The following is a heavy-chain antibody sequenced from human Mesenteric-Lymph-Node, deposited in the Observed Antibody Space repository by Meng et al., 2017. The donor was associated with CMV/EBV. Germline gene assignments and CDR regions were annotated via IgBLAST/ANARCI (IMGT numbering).Heavy chain of an antibody. J-gene: IGHJ4*02. CDR2: ISYRGST. V-gene: IGHV4-39*07. D-gene: IGHD3-3*01. Sequence: SETLSLTCTVSGGSISSSNYYWGWVRQPPGKGLDWIASISYRGSTYYNPSLKSRVTVSRDTSKNQFSLNLSSVTAADTAVYYCARAPEPEYDFWSGYYRFPYYFDYWGQGTLVTVSS. CDR1: GGSISSSNYY. CDR3: ARAPEPEYDFWSGYYRFPYYFDY.